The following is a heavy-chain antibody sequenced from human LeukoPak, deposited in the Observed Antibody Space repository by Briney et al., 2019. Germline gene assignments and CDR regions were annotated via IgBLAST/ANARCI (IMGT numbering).Heavy chain of an antibody. V-gene: IGHV1-2*02. J-gene: IGHJ4*02. Sequence: ASVEVSCKASGYTFTDYYIHWLRQARGQGLEWMGWIIPNNGGTNYAPKFRGRVTMTRDTSISTAYMELSRLRFDDTAVYYCARGLSIEGYNFNYWGQGTLVTVSS. D-gene: IGHD5-24*01. CDR2: IIPNNGGT. CDR1: GYTFTDYY. CDR3: ARGLSIEGYNFNY.